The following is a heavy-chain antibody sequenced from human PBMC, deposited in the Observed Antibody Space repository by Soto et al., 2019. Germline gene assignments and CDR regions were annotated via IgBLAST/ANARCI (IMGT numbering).Heavy chain of an antibody. D-gene: IGHD3-16*01. Sequence: QVQLVQSGAEVKKPGASVKVSCKASGYTFASYGISWVRQAPGQGLEWMGWISAYNGNTNYAQKLQGRVTMTTDTSTSTAYMELRTLRSDDTAVYYCARSDSVWGRGDYFDYWGQGTLVTVSS. V-gene: IGHV1-18*01. CDR2: ISAYNGNT. J-gene: IGHJ4*02. CDR1: GYTFASYG. CDR3: ARSDSVWGRGDYFDY.